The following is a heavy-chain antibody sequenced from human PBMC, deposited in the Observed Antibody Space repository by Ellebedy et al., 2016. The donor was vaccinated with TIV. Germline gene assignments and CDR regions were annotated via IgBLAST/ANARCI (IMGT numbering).Heavy chain of an antibody. D-gene: IGHD5-12*01. CDR2: IYYSGST. CDR1: GGSISSYY. V-gene: IGHV4-59*01. Sequence: GSLRLSXTVSGGSISSYYWSWIRQPPGKGLEWIGYIYYSGSTNYNPSLKSRVTISVDTSKNQFSLKLSSVTAADTAVYYCARAVRGYDLDYWGQGTLVTVSS. CDR3: ARAVRGYDLDY. J-gene: IGHJ4*02.